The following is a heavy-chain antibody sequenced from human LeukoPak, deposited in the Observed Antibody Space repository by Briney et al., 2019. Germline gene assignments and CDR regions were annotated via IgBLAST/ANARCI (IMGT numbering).Heavy chain of an antibody. CDR3: ARMIAGKKYYYYYYMDV. CDR2: IYNSGSI. Sequence: GGSLRLSCVASGFTVSSNYMSWVRQAPGKGLEWVSVIYNSGSIYYADSVRGRFTLSRDNSKNTLYLQMNSLRAEDTAVYYCARMIAGKKYYYYYYMDVWGKGTTVTVSS. J-gene: IGHJ6*03. CDR1: GFTVSSNY. V-gene: IGHV3-66*01. D-gene: IGHD3-22*01.